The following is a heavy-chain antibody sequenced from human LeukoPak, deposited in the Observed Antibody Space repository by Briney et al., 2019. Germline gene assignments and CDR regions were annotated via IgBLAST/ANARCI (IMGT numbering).Heavy chain of an antibody. CDR3: ARESPACGEDCYFDY. D-gene: IGHD2-21*02. V-gene: IGHV3-30-3*01. CDR1: GFTFGSYA. Sequence: GGSLRLSCAASGFTFGSYAMHWVRQAPGRGLEWVAGISYDGTNKCYADSVKGRFTISRDNSKNTLYLRMNSLRTDDTAVYYCARESPACGEDCYFDYWGQGTLVTVSS. CDR2: ISYDGTNK. J-gene: IGHJ4*02.